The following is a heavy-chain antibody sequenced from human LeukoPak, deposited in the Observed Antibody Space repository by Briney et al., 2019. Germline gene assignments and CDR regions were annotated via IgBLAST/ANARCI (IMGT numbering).Heavy chain of an antibody. CDR2: ITGDGVYT. D-gene: IGHD3-22*01. V-gene: IGHV3-23*01. J-gene: IGHJ4*02. CDR3: AKRYATSSGHFDY. Sequence: GGSLRLSCVVSGLTFSNYAMTWVRQAPGKGLEWLSAITGDGVYTNYADSVKGRFTISRDNSKNTFYLQMSSLGAGDTAVYYCAKRYATSSGHFDYGGQGTLVTVSS. CDR1: GLTFSNYA.